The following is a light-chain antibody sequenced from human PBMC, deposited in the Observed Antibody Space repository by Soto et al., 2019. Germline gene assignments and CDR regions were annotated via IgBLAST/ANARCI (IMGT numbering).Light chain of an antibody. J-gene: IGKJ1*01. CDR3: QQYNNCPRT. V-gene: IGKV3-15*01. Sequence: EILMTQSPSTLALSAGERSTLSCRASQSVSSNLAWYQQKPGKAPSLLIYAASPRQSGIPARFSGSGSGTEFTLTISSLQPEDFAAYYCQQYNNCPRTFGQGTKVDI. CDR1: QSVSSN. CDR2: AAS.